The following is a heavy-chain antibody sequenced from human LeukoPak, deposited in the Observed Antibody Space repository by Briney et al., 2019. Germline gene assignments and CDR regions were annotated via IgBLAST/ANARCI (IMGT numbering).Heavy chain of an antibody. D-gene: IGHD3-22*01. Sequence: ASVKVSCKASGYTFTSYAMHWVRQAPGQGLEWMGWINPKSGDTKYVQKFQGRVTMTRDTSISTAYMELRSLRSDDTAVYYCAPTSYDSSGSYFDYWGQGTLVTVSS. J-gene: IGHJ4*02. CDR3: APTSYDSSGSYFDY. V-gene: IGHV1-2*02. CDR1: GYTFTSYA. CDR2: INPKSGDT.